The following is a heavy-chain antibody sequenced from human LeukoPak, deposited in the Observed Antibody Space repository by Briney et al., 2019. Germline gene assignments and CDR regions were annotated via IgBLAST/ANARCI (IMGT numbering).Heavy chain of an antibody. D-gene: IGHD6-13*01. CDR1: GGSISSSSYY. V-gene: IGHV4-39*07. CDR2: IYYSGST. CDR3: ARGALIAAAPNWFDP. J-gene: IGHJ5*02. Sequence: SETLSLTCTVSGGSISSSSYYWGWIRQPPGKGLEWIGSIYYSGSTYYNPSLKSRVTISVDTSKNQFFLKLSSVTAADTAVYYCARGALIAAAPNWFDPWGQGTLVTVSS.